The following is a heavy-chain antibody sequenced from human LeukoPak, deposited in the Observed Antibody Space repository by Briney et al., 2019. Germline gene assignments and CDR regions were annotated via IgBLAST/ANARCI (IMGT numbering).Heavy chain of an antibody. CDR1: GGSISSGDYY. J-gene: IGHJ6*04. V-gene: IGHV4-30-4*01. CDR3: ARDPLKGYPYGMDV. D-gene: IGHD2-15*01. CDR2: IYYSGSN. Sequence: SQTLSLTCTVSGGSISSGDYYWSWIRQPPGKGLEWIGYIYYSGSNYYNPSLKSRVTISVDTSKNQFSLKLSSVTAADTAVYYCARDPLKGYPYGMDVWGKGTTVTVSS.